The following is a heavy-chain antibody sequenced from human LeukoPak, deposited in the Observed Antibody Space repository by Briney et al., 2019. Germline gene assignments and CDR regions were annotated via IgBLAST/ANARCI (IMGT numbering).Heavy chain of an antibody. CDR3: ARKWAALDY. V-gene: IGHV4-59*01. CDR1: GGSISSSY. CDR2: IYYSGST. D-gene: IGHD6-6*01. J-gene: IGHJ4*02. Sequence: SETLSLTCTVSGGSISSSYWSWIRQPPGKGLEWIAYIYYSGSTNYNPSLKTRVTISVDTSKNQFTLKPSSASAADTAVYYCARKWAALDYWGQGTLVTVSS.